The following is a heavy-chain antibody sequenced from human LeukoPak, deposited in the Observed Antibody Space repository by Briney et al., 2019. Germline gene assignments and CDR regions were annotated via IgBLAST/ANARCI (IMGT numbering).Heavy chain of an antibody. CDR1: GFTFSDYY. V-gene: IGHV3-11*06. CDR3: ARGYSYGPTDY. J-gene: IGHJ4*02. D-gene: IGHD5-18*01. CDR2: ISSSSSYT. Sequence: PGGSLRLSCAASGFTFSDYYMSWIRKAPGKGLEWVSYISSSSSYTNYADSVRGRFTISRDNAKNSLYLQMNSLRAEDTAVYYCARGYSYGPTDYWGQGTLVTVSS.